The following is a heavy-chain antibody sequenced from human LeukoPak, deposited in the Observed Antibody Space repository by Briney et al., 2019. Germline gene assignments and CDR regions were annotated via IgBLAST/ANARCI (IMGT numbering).Heavy chain of an antibody. V-gene: IGHV1-18*01. D-gene: IGHD3-10*01. Sequence: ASVKVSCKASGYTFTSYGISWVRQAPGQGLEWMGWISAYNGNTNYAQKFQGRVTISTNTSVSTAYMELSSLTSEDTAVYYCSRGRLTYYYPPGSPKNFHYYYYMDVWGKGTTVTVSS. CDR2: ISAYNGNT. CDR1: GYTFTSYG. J-gene: IGHJ6*03. CDR3: SRGRLTYYYPPGSPKNFHYYYYMDV.